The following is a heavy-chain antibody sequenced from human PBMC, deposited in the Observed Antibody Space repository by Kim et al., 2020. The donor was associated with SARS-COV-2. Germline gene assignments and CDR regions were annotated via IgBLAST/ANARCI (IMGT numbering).Heavy chain of an antibody. Sequence: SRVTISVDTSKNQFSLKRSSVTAADTAVYYCARQRVLLWFGELSDGHLDYWGQGTLVTVSS. D-gene: IGHD3-10*01. V-gene: IGHV4-39*01. J-gene: IGHJ4*02. CDR3: ARQRVLLWFGELSDGHLDY.